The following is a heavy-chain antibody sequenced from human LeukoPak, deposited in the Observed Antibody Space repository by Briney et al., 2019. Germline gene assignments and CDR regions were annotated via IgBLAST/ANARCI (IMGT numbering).Heavy chain of an antibody. V-gene: IGHV4-4*07. Sequence: SETLSLTCTVSDGSITNSHWSWIRQPAGKGLEWIGRIYTTGSTNYNPSLNSRVTMSVDTSKNQFSLKLNSVTAADTAVYYCARGPRATATQAFDIWGQGTMVTVSS. CDR3: ARGPRATATQAFDI. CDR1: DGSITNSH. D-gene: IGHD2-15*01. J-gene: IGHJ3*02. CDR2: IYTTGST.